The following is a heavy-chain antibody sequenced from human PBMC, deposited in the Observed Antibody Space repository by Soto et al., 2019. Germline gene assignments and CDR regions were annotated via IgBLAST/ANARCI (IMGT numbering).Heavy chain of an antibody. J-gene: IGHJ5*02. CDR2: IYYSGTT. V-gene: IGHV4-31*03. CDR3: ASSINP. Sequence: QVQLQESGPGLVKPSQTLSLICTVSGCSISSGGYYWSWIRQHPGKRLELIGSIYYSGTTFYNPSLTIRLTIPLETSKDQSSHKLASVTAAGTAVYCGASSINPWGQRTQVTLSS. CDR1: GCSISSGGYY.